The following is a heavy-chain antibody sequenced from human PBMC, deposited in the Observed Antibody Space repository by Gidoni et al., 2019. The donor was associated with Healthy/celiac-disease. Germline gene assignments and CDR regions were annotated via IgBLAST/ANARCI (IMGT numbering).Heavy chain of an antibody. CDR3: VLGRREIVVGDPDYYYYGMDV. V-gene: IGHV3-33*01. D-gene: IGHD1-26*01. CDR2: IWYDGSNK. CDR1: GFTFSGYG. Sequence: QVQLVASGGGVVQPGRSLRLSCAASGFTFSGYGMHWVRQAPGKGLEWVAVIWYDGSNKYYADSVKGRFTISRDNSKNTLYLQMNSLRAEDTAVYYCVLGRREIVVGDPDYYYYGMDVWGQGTTVTVSS. J-gene: IGHJ6*02.